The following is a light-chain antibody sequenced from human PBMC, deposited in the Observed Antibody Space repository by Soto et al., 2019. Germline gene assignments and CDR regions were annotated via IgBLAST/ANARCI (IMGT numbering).Light chain of an antibody. CDR2: DVS. Sequence: QSALTQPRSVSGSPGQSVTISCTGTSSDVGGYNYVSWYQQHPGKAPKLMIYDVSKRPSGVPDRFSGSKSGNTASLTISGLQAEDEADYYCCSYACSYFPYVFGTGTKLTVL. CDR1: SSDVGGYNY. J-gene: IGLJ1*01. CDR3: CSYACSYFPYV. V-gene: IGLV2-11*01.